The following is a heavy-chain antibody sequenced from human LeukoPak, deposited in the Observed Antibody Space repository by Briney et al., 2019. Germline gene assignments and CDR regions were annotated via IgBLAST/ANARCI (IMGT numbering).Heavy chain of an antibody. CDR1: GFTFSRSA. CDR2: ISYDGSNK. V-gene: IGHV3-30*04. CDR3: AREAPFDY. J-gene: IGHJ4*01. Sequence: GGSLRLSCAASGFTFSRSAMHWVRPAPGKGLEWVAFISYDGSNKYYADSVKGRFTISRDNSKNTLYLQMNSLRTEDTAVYYCAREAPFDYWGHGALVTVSS.